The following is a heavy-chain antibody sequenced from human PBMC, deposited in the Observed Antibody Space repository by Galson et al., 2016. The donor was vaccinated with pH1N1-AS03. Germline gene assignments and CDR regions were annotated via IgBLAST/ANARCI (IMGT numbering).Heavy chain of an antibody. Sequence: SLRLSCAVSGFRFDDYAMHWVRQAPGKGLEWVSSISWNSNKIDYADSVKGRFTISRDSAKNSLNLQMNSLRGEDTALYYCIKGGAASADFFDIWGQGTMVTVSS. CDR1: GFRFDDYA. D-gene: IGHD3/OR15-3a*01. CDR2: ISWNSNKI. V-gene: IGHV3-9*01. J-gene: IGHJ3*02. CDR3: IKGGAASADFFDI.